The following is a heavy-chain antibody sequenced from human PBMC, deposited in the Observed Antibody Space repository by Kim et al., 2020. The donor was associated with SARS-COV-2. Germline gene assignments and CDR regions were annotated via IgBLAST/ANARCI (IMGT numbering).Heavy chain of an antibody. V-gene: IGHV3-33*01. CDR1: GFNFNKND. CDR3: ARAPEILTRRICFYS. J-gene: IGHJ5*01. CDR2: VYFDGTNE. Sequence: GGSLRLSCVASGFNFNKNDMHWVRQAPGKGLEWVADVYFDGTNENYADFVRGRITVSRDNKKNTLFQLIDRRRVEDTADYYSARAPEILTRRICFYSWG. D-gene: IGHD2-21*01.